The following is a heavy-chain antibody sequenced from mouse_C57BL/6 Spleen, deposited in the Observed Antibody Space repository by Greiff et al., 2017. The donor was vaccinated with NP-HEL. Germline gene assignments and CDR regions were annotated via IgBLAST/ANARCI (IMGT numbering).Heavy chain of an antibody. CDR1: GYAFSSSW. D-gene: IGHD1-1*01. V-gene: IGHV1-82*01. CDR2: IYPGDGDT. J-gene: IGHJ2*01. CDR3: ARLDYYGSSYVDY. Sequence: LVESGPELVKPGASVKISCKASGYAFSSSWMNWVKQRPGKGLEWIGRIYPGDGDTNYNGKFKGKATLTADKSSSTAYMQLSSLTSEDSAVYFCARLDYYGSSYVDYWGQGTTLTVSS.